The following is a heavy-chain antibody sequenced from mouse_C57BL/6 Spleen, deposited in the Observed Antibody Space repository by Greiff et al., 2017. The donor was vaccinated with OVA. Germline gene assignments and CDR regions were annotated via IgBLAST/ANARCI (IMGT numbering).Heavy chain of an antibody. CDR1: GYAFSSYW. CDR2: IYPGDGDT. CDR3: ARWGGYDGYYFDY. Sequence: VQLQQSGAELVKPGASVKISCKASGYAFSSYWMNWVKQRPGKGLEWIGQIYPGDGDTNYNGKFKGKATLTADKSSSTAYMQLSSLTSADSAVYFCARWGGYDGYYFDYWGQGTTLTVSS. V-gene: IGHV1-80*01. D-gene: IGHD2-2*01. J-gene: IGHJ2*01.